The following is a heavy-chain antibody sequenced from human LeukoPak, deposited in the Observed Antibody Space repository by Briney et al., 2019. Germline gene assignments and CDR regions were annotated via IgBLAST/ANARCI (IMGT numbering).Heavy chain of an antibody. D-gene: IGHD4-17*01. CDR3: ARDPYGDYVFDY. V-gene: IGHV3-23*01. Sequence: GGSLRLSCAASGFTFSSYAMSWVRQAPGKGLEWVSGISVSGVSTYYADSVKGRFTISRDNSKNTLYLQMNSLRAEDTALYYCARDPYGDYVFDYWGQGALVTVSS. CDR1: GFTFSSYA. J-gene: IGHJ4*02. CDR2: ISVSGVST.